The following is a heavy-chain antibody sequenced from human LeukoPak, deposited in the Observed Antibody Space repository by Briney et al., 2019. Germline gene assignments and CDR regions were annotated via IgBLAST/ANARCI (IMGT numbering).Heavy chain of an antibody. CDR1: GGSISSYC. V-gene: IGHV4-4*07. Sequence: SETLSLTCTVSGGSISSYCWSWIRQPAGRGLEWIGRIYTSGSTYYNPSLKSRVTMSVDTSKNQFSLKLSSVTAADTAVYFCARGPYCGGDCYFAYWGQGTLVTVSS. D-gene: IGHD2-21*02. J-gene: IGHJ4*02. CDR3: ARGPYCGGDCYFAY. CDR2: IYTSGST.